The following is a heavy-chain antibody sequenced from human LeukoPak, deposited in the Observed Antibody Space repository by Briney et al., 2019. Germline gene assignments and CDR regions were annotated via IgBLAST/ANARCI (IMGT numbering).Heavy chain of an antibody. CDR3: AREEPGKEGQWLAQGFDP. Sequence: ASVKVSCKASGYTFTSYAMNWVRQAPGQGLEWMGWINTNTGNPTYAQGFTGRFVFSLDTSVSTAYLQISSLKAEDTAVYYCAREEPGKEGQWLAQGFDPWGQGTLVTVSS. CDR2: INTNTGNP. CDR1: GYTFTSYA. D-gene: IGHD6-19*01. V-gene: IGHV7-4-1*02. J-gene: IGHJ5*02.